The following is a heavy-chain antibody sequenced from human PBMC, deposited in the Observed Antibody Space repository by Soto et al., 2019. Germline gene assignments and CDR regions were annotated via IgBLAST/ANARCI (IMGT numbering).Heavy chain of an antibody. CDR2: ISGSGGST. D-gene: IGHD3-3*01. J-gene: IGHJ4*02. Sequence: PGGSLRLSCAPSGFTFSSYALSGVRQAPGKGLEWGSAISGSGGSTYYADSVKGRFTISRDNSKNTLYLQMNSLRAEDTAVYYCVKDREITIFGVVPFVFDYWGQGTLVTVSS. CDR1: GFTFSSYA. CDR3: VKDREITIFGVVPFVFDY. V-gene: IGHV3-23*01.